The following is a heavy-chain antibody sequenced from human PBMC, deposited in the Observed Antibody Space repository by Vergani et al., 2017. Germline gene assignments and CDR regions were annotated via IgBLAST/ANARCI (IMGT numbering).Heavy chain of an antibody. CDR2: IYYSGST. J-gene: IGHJ6*03. V-gene: IGHV4-59*01. CDR1: GGSISSYY. D-gene: IGHD3-10*01. Sequence: QVQLQESGPGLVKPSETLSLTCTVSGGSISSYYWSWIRQPPGKGLEWIGYIYYSGSTNYNPSLKSRVTISVDTSKNQFSLKLSSVTAADTAVYYCARYSGSGSYVAGGAGVYYYYYMDVWGKGTTVTVSS. CDR3: ARYSGSGSYVAGGAGVYYYYYMDV.